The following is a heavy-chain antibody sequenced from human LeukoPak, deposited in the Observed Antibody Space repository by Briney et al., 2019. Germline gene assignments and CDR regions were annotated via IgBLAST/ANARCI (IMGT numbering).Heavy chain of an antibody. CDR3: ARVSPESPYYYMDV. V-gene: IGHV4-59*01. CDR2: IYYSGST. D-gene: IGHD1-14*01. J-gene: IGHJ6*03. CDR1: GGSISSYY. Sequence: SETLSLTCTVSGGSISSYYWSWIRQPPGKGLEWIGYIYYSGSTNYNPSLKSRVTISVDTSKNQFSLKLSSVTAADTAVYYCARVSPESPYYYMDVWGKGTTVTVSS.